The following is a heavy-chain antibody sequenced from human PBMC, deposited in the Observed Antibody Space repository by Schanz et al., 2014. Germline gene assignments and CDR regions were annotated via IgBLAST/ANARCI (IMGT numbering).Heavy chain of an antibody. V-gene: IGHV3-30*19. CDR3: ARDGGWYYFDY. J-gene: IGHJ4*02. CDR1: GFTFSTTG. CDR2: ISHDGGNK. Sequence: QVRLVESGGGVVQPGGSLRLSCAASGFTFSTTGMHWVRQAPGKGLEWVAIISHDGGNKYYADSVKGRFTISRDNSKNTVYLQMNSLRAEDTAVYYCARDGGWYYFDYWGQGTLVTVSS. D-gene: IGHD6-19*01.